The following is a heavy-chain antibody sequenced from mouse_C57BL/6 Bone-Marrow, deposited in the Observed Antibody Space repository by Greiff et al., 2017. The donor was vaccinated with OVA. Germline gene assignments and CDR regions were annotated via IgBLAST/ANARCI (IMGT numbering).Heavy chain of an antibody. Sequence: VQLVESGGDLVKPGGSLKLSCAASGFTFSSYGMSWVRQTPDKRLEWVATISSGGSYTYYPDSVKGRFTISRDNAKNTLYLQMSSLKSEDTAMYYCARHGILYPYFDYWGQGTTLTVSS. J-gene: IGHJ2*01. CDR1: GFTFSSYG. CDR2: ISSGGSYT. V-gene: IGHV5-6*01. CDR3: ARHGILYPYFDY.